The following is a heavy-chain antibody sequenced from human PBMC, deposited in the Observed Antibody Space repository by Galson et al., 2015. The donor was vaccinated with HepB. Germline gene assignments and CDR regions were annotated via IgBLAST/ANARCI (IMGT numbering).Heavy chain of an antibody. Sequence: SVKVSCKVSGGTFSPNTFTWVRQAPGQGLEWVGGISPLLATTNFGQKFQGRLTIDADASTRTVYMELRNLRSEDSAIYYCAKGGSGHYYTGMDIWGPGTTVTVSS. CDR3: AKGGSGHYYTGMDI. CDR1: GGTFSPNT. V-gene: IGHV1-69*13. CDR2: ISPLLATT. D-gene: IGHD3-3*01. J-gene: IGHJ6*02.